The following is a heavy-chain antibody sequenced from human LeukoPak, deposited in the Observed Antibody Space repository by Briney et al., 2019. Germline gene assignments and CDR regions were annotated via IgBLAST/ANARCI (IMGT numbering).Heavy chain of an antibody. V-gene: IGHV4-30-4*07. CDR1: GGSISSGGYS. D-gene: IGHD3-16*01. Sequence: SETLSLTCAVSGGSISSGGYSWSWIRQPPGKGLEWIGYIYYSGSTYYNPSLKSRVTISVDTSKNQFSLKLSSVTAADTAVYYCANPSRWGYFDYWGQGTLVTVSS. J-gene: IGHJ4*02. CDR3: ANPSRWGYFDY. CDR2: IYYSGST.